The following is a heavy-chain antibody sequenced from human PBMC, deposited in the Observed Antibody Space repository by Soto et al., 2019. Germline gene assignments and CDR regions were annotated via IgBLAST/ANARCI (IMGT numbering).Heavy chain of an antibody. D-gene: IGHD2-21*01. Sequence: QVQLVESGGGVVQPGRSLRLSCAASGFTFSSYGMHWVRQAPGKGLEWVAVIWYDGSNKYYADSVKGRFTISRDNSKNTLYLQMNSLRAEDTAVYYCAKWGRAYCGGDCYYGMDVWGQGTTVTVSS. J-gene: IGHJ6*02. V-gene: IGHV3-33*06. CDR1: GFTFSSYG. CDR3: AKWGRAYCGGDCYYGMDV. CDR2: IWYDGSNK.